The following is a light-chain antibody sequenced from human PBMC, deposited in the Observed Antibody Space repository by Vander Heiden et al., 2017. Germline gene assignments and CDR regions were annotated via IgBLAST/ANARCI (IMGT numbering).Light chain of an antibody. J-gene: IGLJ2*01. CDR3: QSADSSGTFVV. V-gene: IGLV3-25*03. Sequence: SYELTQPPPVSVSPGQTARITCSGDALPKQYAYWYQQKPGQAPVLVIYKDSERPSGIPERFSGSSSGTTVTFTISGVQAEDEADYYCQSADSSGTFVVFGGGTKLTVL. CDR1: ALPKQY. CDR2: KDS.